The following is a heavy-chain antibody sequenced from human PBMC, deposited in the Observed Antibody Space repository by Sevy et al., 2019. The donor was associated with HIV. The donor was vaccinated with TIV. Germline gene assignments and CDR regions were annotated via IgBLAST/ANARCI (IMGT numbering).Heavy chain of an antibody. CDR2: ISGSDSTI. CDR3: ARDHVKDGDLGDYYYYAFDV. J-gene: IGHJ6*02. D-gene: IGHD4-17*01. Sequence: GGSLRLSCVASGFTFSDYYMSWIRQAPGKGLEWISYISGSDSTIYYADSVKGRFTISRDNARNSLYLQMNSLRAEDMAVYYCARDHVKDGDLGDYYYYAFDVWGQGTTVTVSS. CDR1: GFTFSDYY. V-gene: IGHV3-11*01.